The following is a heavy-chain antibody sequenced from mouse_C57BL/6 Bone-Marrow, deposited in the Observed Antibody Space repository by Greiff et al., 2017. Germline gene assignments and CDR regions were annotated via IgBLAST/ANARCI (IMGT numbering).Heavy chain of an antibody. D-gene: IGHD1-1*01. CDR2: LNPNYGTT. CDR3: AIFYDYDGYCDV. J-gene: IGHJ1*03. CDR1: GYSFTDSN. Sequence: VQLQQSGPELVKPGASVKISCKASGYSFTDSNMNWVKQSNGKSLEWIGVLNPNYGTTSYNQKFKGKATLTVDQSSSPAYMQLNSLTSEDSAVYFCAIFYDYDGYCDVWGTGTTVTVSS. V-gene: IGHV1-39*01.